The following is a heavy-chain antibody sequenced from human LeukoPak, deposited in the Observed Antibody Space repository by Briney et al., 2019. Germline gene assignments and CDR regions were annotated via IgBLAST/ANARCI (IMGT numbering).Heavy chain of an antibody. CDR3: VRDRGSYRPIDY. Sequence: SGGSLRLSCAASTFTFSSYNMNWVRQAPGRGLEWVSSISSSGTYIYYRDSVKGRFTISRDSAENSLYLEMNSLRVEDTAIYYCVRDRGSYRPIDYWGQGTLVTVSS. CDR1: TFTFSSYN. CDR2: ISSSGTYI. D-gene: IGHD1-26*01. J-gene: IGHJ4*02. V-gene: IGHV3-21*01.